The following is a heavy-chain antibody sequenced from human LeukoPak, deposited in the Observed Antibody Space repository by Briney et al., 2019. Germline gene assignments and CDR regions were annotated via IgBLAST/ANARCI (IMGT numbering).Heavy chain of an antibody. J-gene: IGHJ4*02. V-gene: IGHV4-59*01. Sequence: SETLSLTCTVSGGSISSYYWSWIRQPPGKGLEWIGYIYYSGSTNYNPSLKSRVTISVDTSKNQFSLKLSSVAAADTAVYYCAGGYSSGWYGDWGQGTLVTVSS. CDR2: IYYSGST. CDR3: AGGYSSGWYGD. CDR1: GGSISSYY. D-gene: IGHD6-19*01.